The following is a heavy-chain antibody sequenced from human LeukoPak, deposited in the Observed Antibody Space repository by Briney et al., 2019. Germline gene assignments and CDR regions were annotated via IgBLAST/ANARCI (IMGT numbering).Heavy chain of an antibody. CDR1: GYTFTSYA. V-gene: IGHV1-3*01. CDR2: INAGNGNT. D-gene: IGHD2-15*01. CDR3: ARDPFSCSGGTCYPLGWFDP. Sequence: ASVKVSCKASGYTFTSYAMHWVRQAPGQRLEWMGWINAGNGNTKYSQKLQGRVTITRDTSASIVYVELSSLRSEDTAVYYCARDPFSCSGGTCYPLGWFDPWGQGTLVTVSS. J-gene: IGHJ5*02.